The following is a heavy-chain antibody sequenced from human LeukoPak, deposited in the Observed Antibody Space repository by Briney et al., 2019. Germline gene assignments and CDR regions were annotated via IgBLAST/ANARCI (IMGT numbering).Heavy chain of an antibody. V-gene: IGHV3-66*01. CDR1: GFTFSSCA. Sequence: GGSLRLSCAASGFTFSSCAMSWVRQAPGKGLEWVSVIYSGGSTYYADSVKGRFTISRDNSKNTLYLQMNSLRAEDTAVYYCARSSSRWYFGAFDIWGQGTMVTVSS. J-gene: IGHJ3*02. CDR2: IYSGGST. D-gene: IGHD6-13*01. CDR3: ARSSSRWYFGAFDI.